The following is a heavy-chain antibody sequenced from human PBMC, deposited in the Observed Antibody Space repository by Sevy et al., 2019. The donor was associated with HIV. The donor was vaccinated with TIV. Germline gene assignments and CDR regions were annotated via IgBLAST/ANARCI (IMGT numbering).Heavy chain of an antibody. CDR1: GLTFSTYS. J-gene: IGHJ4*02. CDR3: ESPLPFYYGSGSEEFDY. V-gene: IGHV3-48*01. Sequence: GGSLRLSCAASGLTFSTYSMNWVRQAPGKGLEWVSYISSSSSTIYYADSVKGRFTISRDNAKNSLYLQMNSLRAEDTAVYYDESPLPFYYGSGSEEFDYWGRGTLVTVSS. D-gene: IGHD3-10*01. CDR2: ISSSSSTI.